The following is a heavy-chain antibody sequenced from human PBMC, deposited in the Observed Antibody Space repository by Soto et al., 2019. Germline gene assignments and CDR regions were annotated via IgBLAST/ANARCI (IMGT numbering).Heavy chain of an antibody. CDR2: IYYNGSP. CDR1: GNSVNSYY. D-gene: IGHD2-21*02. Sequence: SNTQSLTCAVHGNSVNSYYWSWIRQPPGKELEWIGYIYYNGSPEYNPSLKSRVTLSLDTSKNQFSLKLTPVTAADTAMYYCARDDSERTATYWGQGTLVTVS. V-gene: IGHV4-59*02. CDR3: ARDDSERTATY. J-gene: IGHJ4*02.